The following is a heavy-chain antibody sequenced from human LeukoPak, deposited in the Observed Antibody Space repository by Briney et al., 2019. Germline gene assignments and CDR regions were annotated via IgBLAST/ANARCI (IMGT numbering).Heavy chain of an antibody. D-gene: IGHD1-26*01. CDR2: IIPIFDTA. CDR1: GGTFSSYA. V-gene: IGHV1-69*13. Sequence: SVKVSCKASGGTFSSYAITWVRQAPGQGLEWMGGIIPIFDTANYAQKFQDRVTITADESTSTVYMELSSLRSEDTAVYYCARSTRGRSYTGTYGVWGQGTLVTVSS. CDR3: ARSTRGRSYTGTYGV. J-gene: IGHJ4*02.